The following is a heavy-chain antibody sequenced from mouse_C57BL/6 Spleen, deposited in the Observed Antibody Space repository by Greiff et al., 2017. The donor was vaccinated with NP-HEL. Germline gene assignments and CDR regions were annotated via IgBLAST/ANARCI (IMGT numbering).Heavy chain of an antibody. Sequence: QVQLQQSGAELVRPGASVKLSCKASGYTFTDYYINWVKQRPGQGLEWIARIYPGSGNTYYNEKFKGKATLTAEKSSSTAYMQLSSLTSEDSAVYFCARDSNPYAMDYWGQGTSVTVSS. CDR3: ARDSNPYAMDY. CDR2: IYPGSGNT. CDR1: GYTFTDYY. V-gene: IGHV1-76*01. J-gene: IGHJ4*01. D-gene: IGHD2-5*01.